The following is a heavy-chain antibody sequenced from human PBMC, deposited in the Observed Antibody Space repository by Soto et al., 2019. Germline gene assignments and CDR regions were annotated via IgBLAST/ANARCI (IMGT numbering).Heavy chain of an antibody. CDR3: AAGQWFGELSYGMDV. V-gene: IGHV1-58*02. Sequence: SVKVSCKASGFTFTSSAMQWVRQARGQRLEWIGWIVVGSGNTNYAQKFQERVTITRDMSTSTAYMELSSLRSEDTAVYYCAAGQWFGELSYGMDVWGQGTTVTVSS. J-gene: IGHJ6*02. CDR1: GFTFTSSA. CDR2: IVVGSGNT. D-gene: IGHD3-10*01.